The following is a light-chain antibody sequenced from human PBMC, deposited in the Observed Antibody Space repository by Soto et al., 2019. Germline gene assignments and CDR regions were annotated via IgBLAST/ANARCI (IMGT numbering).Light chain of an antibody. V-gene: IGLV2-14*01. CDR2: EVS. CDR1: TTDVDGYNY. Sequence: QSALTQPASVSGSPGQSITIPCTGTTTDVDGYNYVSWYQQHPGKAPKLLIYEVSNRPSGVSDRFSGSKSGNTASLTISGLQAEDEADYYCSSYTSSSTWVFGGGTKLTVL. J-gene: IGLJ2*01. CDR3: SSYTSSSTWV.